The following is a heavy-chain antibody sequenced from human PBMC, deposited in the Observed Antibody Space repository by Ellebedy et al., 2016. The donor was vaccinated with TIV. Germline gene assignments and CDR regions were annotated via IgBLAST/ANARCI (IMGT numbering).Heavy chain of an antibody. CDR3: ARESDSQFYFDY. CDR2: MHHSGST. CDR1: GGSFSGYY. V-gene: IGHV4-34*01. Sequence: MPSETLSLTCAVYGGSFSGYYWSWIRQPPGKGLEWIGEMHHSGSTNYIPSLKGRVTMSADTSKNQFSLKLTSLTAADTAVYFCARESDSQFYFDYWGQGSLVTVSS. J-gene: IGHJ4*02.